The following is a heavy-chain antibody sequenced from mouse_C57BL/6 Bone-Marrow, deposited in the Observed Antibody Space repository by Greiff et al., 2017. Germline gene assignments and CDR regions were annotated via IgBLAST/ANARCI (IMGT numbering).Heavy chain of an antibody. CDR2: IYPGSGST. CDR3: ARRYDYDGTDFDY. CDR1: GYTFTSYW. D-gene: IGHD2-4*01. J-gene: IGHJ2*01. V-gene: IGHV1-55*01. Sequence: VQLQQPGAELVKPGASVKMSCKASGYTFTSYWITWVKQRPGQGLEWIGDIYPGSGSTNYNEKFKSKTTLTVDTSSSTAYMQLSSLTSEDSAVYYCARRYDYDGTDFDYWGQGTTLTVSS.